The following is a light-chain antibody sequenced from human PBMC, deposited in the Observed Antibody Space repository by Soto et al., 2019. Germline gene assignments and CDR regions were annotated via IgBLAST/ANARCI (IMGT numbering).Light chain of an antibody. CDR1: SGHISNA. J-gene: IGLJ7*01. CDR2: VNSDGSH. Sequence: QPVLTQSPSASASLGASVKLTCTLSSGHISNAIAWHQQKPEKGPRFLMNVNSDGSHIKGDGIPDRFSGTSSGAERYLIISSLQSEDEDHYYCQTWGTGSTVVFGGGTQLTVL. CDR3: QTWGTGSTVV. V-gene: IGLV4-69*01.